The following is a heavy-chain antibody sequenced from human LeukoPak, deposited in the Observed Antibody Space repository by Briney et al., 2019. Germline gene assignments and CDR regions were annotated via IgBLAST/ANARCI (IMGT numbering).Heavy chain of an antibody. D-gene: IGHD1-26*01. V-gene: IGHV3-21*04. CDR3: AKEAMELNNWFDP. Sequence: GGSLRLSCAASGFTFSSYSMTWVRQAPGKGLEWVSSFTSGSRSIYYADSVKGRFTISRDNSKNTLYLQMNSLRAEDTALYYCAKEAMELNNWFDPWGQGTLVTVSS. J-gene: IGHJ5*02. CDR1: GFTFSSYS. CDR2: FTSGSRSI.